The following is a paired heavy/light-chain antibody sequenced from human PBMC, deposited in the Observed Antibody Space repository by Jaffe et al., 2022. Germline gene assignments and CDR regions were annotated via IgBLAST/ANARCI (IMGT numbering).Heavy chain of an antibody. V-gene: IGHV3-23*01. D-gene: IGHD2-15*01. CDR2: ISNGHTT. J-gene: IGHJ6*03. CDR3: AKDGGYGPTNKDYYHYMDV. Sequence: EVQMLESGGGLVQPGGSLRLSCAASGFSFSSYAMTWVRQVRQAQGKGLEWVSTISNGHTTWYADSVKGRFIISRDNSKNTLYLQMNSLRVEDTATYYCAKDGGYGPTNKDYYHYMDVWGKGTTVTVTS. CDR1: GFSFSSYA.
Light chain of an antibody. CDR2: GAS. V-gene: IGKV3-15*01. Sequence: EIVMTQSPATLSVSPGERATLSCRASQSVSSNLAWYQQKPGQAPRLLIYGASTRATGIPARFSGSGSGTEFTLTVSSLQSEDFAVYYCQQYNNWPLTFGQGTRLEIK. J-gene: IGKJ5*01. CDR3: QQYNNWPLT. CDR1: QSVSSN.